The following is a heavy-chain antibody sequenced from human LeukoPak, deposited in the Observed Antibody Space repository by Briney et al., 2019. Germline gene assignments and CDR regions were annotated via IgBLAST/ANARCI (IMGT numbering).Heavy chain of an antibody. J-gene: IGHJ6*03. CDR2: IYHSGNT. CDR1: GYSISSGYY. Sequence: SETLPLTCSVSGYSISSGYYWGWIRQPPGKGLEWIGSIYHSGNTYYNPSLMSRVTVSVDTSKNQFSLKLSSVTAVDTGVYYCARAIYCSGGSCYSHSYYFMDVWGKGTTVTVSS. D-gene: IGHD2-15*01. V-gene: IGHV4-38-2*02. CDR3: ARAIYCSGGSCYSHSYYFMDV.